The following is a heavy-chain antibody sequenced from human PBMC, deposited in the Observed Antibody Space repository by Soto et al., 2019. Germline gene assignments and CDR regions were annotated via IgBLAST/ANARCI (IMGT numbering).Heavy chain of an antibody. D-gene: IGHD3-10*01. J-gene: IGHJ4*02. CDR2: IIPIFGTA. Sequence: SVKVSCKASGGTFSSYAISWVRQAPGQGLEWMGGIIPIFGTANYAQKFQGRVTITADESTSTAYMELSSLRSEDTAVYYCAREPIVDYGSGSYSDYWGQGTLVTSPQ. CDR3: AREPIVDYGSGSYSDY. V-gene: IGHV1-69*13. CDR1: GGTFSSYA.